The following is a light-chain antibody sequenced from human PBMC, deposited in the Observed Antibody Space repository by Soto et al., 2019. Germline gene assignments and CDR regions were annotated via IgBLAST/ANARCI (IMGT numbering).Light chain of an antibody. CDR3: SSYTSTNTQI. J-gene: IGLJ2*01. V-gene: IGLV2-14*03. CDR1: SSVVGGYNS. CDR2: DVS. Sequence: QSALTQPASVSGSPGQSITISCTGTSSVVGGYNSVSWYQQHPDKAPQLKIFDVSNRPSGISDRFSGSKSGNTASLTISGLQAEDEADYYCSSYTSTNTQIFGGGTKVTVL.